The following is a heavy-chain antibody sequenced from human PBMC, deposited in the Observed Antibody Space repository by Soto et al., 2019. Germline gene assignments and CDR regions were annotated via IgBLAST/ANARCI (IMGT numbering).Heavy chain of an antibody. J-gene: IGHJ4*02. Sequence: HPGGSLRLSCATSGFTFSHCGFHWARQAPGKGLEWVAFISYTGTQKYYPDSVRGRFTISRDNSKDTLYLDINSLRAEDAAMYFCVRDEGAPRTYYFDHWGQGALVTVSS. CDR1: GFTFSHCG. CDR3: VRDEGAPRTYYFDH. CDR2: ISYTGTQK. V-gene: IGHV3-33*05.